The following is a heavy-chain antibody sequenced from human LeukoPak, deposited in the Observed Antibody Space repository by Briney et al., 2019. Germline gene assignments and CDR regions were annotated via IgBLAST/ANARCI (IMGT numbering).Heavy chain of an antibody. CDR3: ARGLVIQQDDAFDV. V-gene: IGHV4-59*02. CDR1: GVPVSSYY. CDR2: IFYMGET. D-gene: IGHD3-9*01. J-gene: IGHJ3*01. Sequence: SETLPLTCTVSGVPVSSYYWSWIRQPPGKGLEWIGYIFYMGETDYNPSLKRRVTISVDTSKNQFSLKLSSVTAADTAVYYCARGLVIQQDDAFDVWGQGTMVTVSS.